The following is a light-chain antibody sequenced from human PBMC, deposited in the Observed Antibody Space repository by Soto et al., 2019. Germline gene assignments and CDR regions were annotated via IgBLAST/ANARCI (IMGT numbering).Light chain of an antibody. CDR2: EVS. CDR1: SSDVDAYNY. Sequence: QSARTQPASVSGSPGQSITISCTGTSSDVDAYNYVSWFQQHPGKAPTLIISEVSNRPSGVSNRFSGSKSGNAASLTISGLQAEDEADYFCFSFTTDWTHVFGTGTKVTVL. J-gene: IGLJ1*01. CDR3: FSFTTDWTHV. V-gene: IGLV2-14*01.